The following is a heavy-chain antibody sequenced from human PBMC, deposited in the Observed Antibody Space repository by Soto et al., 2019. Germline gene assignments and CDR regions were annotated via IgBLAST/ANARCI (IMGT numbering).Heavy chain of an antibody. V-gene: IGHV4-31*03. Sequence: QVQLQESGPGLVKPSQTLSLTCTVSGGSISSGGYYXSWIXQHPGKGLEWIGYIYYSGSTYYNPSLKSRVTISVDTSKTQFSLKLSSVTAADTAVYYCARGSGSSWFDPWGQGTLVTVSS. D-gene: IGHD3-10*01. CDR1: GGSISSGGYY. CDR2: IYYSGST. J-gene: IGHJ5*02. CDR3: ARGSGSSWFDP.